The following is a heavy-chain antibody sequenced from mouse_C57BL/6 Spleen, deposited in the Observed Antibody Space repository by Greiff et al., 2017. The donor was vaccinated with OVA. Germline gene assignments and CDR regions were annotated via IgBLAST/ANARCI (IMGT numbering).Heavy chain of an antibody. CDR1: GYTFTDYE. Sequence: QVQLKQSGAELVRPGASVTLSCKASGYTFTDYEMHWVKQTPVHGLEWIGAIDPETGGTAYNQKFKGKAILTADKSSSTAYMELRSLTSEDSAVYYCTRRHYYGSSFAMDYWGQGTSVTVSS. CDR2: IDPETGGT. J-gene: IGHJ4*01. CDR3: TRRHYYGSSFAMDY. D-gene: IGHD1-1*01. V-gene: IGHV1-15*01.